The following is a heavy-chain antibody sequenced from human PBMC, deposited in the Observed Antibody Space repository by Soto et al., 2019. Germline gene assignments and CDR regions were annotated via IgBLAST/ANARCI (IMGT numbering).Heavy chain of an antibody. D-gene: IGHD5-18*01. CDR2: INAGNGNT. J-gene: IGHJ6*02. Sequence: GSSVQVSCKASGYTFTSYAMHWVRQAPGQRLEWMGWINAGNGNTKYSQKFQGRVTITRDTSASTAYMELSSLRSEDTAVYYCARDLRPPWIQRGAGIPYGMDVWGQGTTVTVSS. V-gene: IGHV1-3*01. CDR3: ARDLRPPWIQRGAGIPYGMDV. CDR1: GYTFTSYA.